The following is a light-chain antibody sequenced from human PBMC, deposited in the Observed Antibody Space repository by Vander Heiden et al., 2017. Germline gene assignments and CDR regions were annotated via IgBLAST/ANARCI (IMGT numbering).Light chain of an antibody. Sequence: DIQMSQSPSSLSASVGDRVTITCQASQDISNYLNWYQHKPGKAPKLLIYDASKLETGVPSRFSGSGSGTDFTFTISSLQPEDIATYYCQQYDNLPPHFGQGTRLEIK. J-gene: IGKJ5*01. CDR1: QDISNY. CDR3: QQYDNLPPH. CDR2: DAS. V-gene: IGKV1-33*01.